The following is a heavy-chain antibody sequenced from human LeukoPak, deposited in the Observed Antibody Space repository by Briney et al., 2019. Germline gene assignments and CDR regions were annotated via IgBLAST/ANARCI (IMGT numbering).Heavy chain of an antibody. CDR1: GFTFRDYG. CDR3: ARDYDSSGYFHVPFDY. V-gene: IGHV3-30*03. CDR2: ISSEGHKI. D-gene: IGHD3-22*01. Sequence: GGSLRLSCAASGFTFRDYGIHWVRQAPGKGLEWVALISSEGHKIHYGDSVKGRFTISRDNSKNMVYLQMNSLRAEDTAVYYCARDYDSSGYFHVPFDYWGQGTLVTVSS. J-gene: IGHJ4*02.